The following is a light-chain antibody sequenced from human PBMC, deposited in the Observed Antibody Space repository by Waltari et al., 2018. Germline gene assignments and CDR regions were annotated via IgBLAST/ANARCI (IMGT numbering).Light chain of an antibody. V-gene: IGKV3-15*01. CDR2: GAS. CDR1: QSVSSN. CDR3: QQYNNWPPTIT. Sequence: LMTQSPATVSVSPGARATLSCRARQSVSSNLAWYQQKPGQAPRLLIYGASTRATGIPARFSGSGSGTEFTLTISSMQSEDFAVYYCQQYNNWPPTITFGQGTRLEIK. J-gene: IGKJ5*01.